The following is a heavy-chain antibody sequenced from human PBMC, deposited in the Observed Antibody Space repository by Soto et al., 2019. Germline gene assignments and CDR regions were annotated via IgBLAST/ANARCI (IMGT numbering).Heavy chain of an antibody. CDR3: ARGDSTPAPIYGMDV. CDR1: GFTFSTYW. CDR2: IKPDGGEK. D-gene: IGHD6-13*01. J-gene: IGHJ6*02. V-gene: IGHV3-7*04. Sequence: PGGSLRLSCAASGFTFSTYWMSWVRQAPGKGLQWVANIKPDGGEKWYVDSVRGRFTISRDNVKNSLYLQMNNVRAEDTAVYYCARGDSTPAPIYGMDVWGQGTTVTVSS.